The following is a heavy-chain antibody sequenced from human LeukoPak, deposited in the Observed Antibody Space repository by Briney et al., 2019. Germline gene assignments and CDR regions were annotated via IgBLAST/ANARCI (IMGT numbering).Heavy chain of an antibody. CDR3: ARSLFRFLEWSYRSYYYYYMDV. J-gene: IGHJ6*03. CDR1: GGTFSNYA. CDR2: ILPIFDTT. D-gene: IGHD3-3*01. V-gene: IGHV1-69*06. Sequence: SVKVSCKASGGTFSNYAITWVRQAPGQGLEWMGGILPIFDTTNYAQKFQGRVTITADKSTSTAYMELSSLRSEDTAVYYCARSLFRFLEWSYRSYYYYYMDVWGKGTTVTVSS.